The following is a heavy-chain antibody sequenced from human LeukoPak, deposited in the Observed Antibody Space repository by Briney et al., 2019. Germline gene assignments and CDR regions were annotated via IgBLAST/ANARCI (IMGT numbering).Heavy chain of an antibody. CDR3: GKTTVGYSSGQKPAWPVDY. Sequence: GGSLRLSCEASGFTFGSHAMYWVRQAPGKGLEWVAGIFGSGGSPHYADPVKGRFTISRDNSRNTVYLQINSLRAEDTADYYCGKTTVGYSSGQKPAWPVDYWGQGTLVTVSS. V-gene: IGHV3-23*01. J-gene: IGHJ4*02. CDR1: GFTFGSHA. D-gene: IGHD5-18*01. CDR2: IFGSGGSP.